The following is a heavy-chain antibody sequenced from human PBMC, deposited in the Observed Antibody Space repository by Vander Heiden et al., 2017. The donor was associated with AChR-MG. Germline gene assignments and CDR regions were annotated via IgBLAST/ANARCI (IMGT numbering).Heavy chain of an antibody. Sequence: QVQLQESGPGLAKPSETLSLTCTVSGGSISSYYWSWIRQPPGKGLEWIGYIYYSGSTNYNPSLKSRVTISVDTSKNQFSLKLSSVTAADTAVYYCARVRWELLSREYYYYYGMDVWGQGTTVTVSS. CDR1: GGSISSYY. J-gene: IGHJ6*02. V-gene: IGHV4-59*01. CDR2: IYYSGST. CDR3: ARVRWELLSREYYYYYGMDV. D-gene: IGHD1-26*01.